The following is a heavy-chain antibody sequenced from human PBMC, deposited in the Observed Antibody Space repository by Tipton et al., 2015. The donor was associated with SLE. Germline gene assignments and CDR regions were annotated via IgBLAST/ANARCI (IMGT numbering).Heavy chain of an antibody. J-gene: IGHJ4*02. CDR1: GDSVSSSSAA. CDR2: TYYRSKWNN. Sequence: GLVKPSQTLSLTCAISGDSVSSSSAAWSWIRQSPSRGLEWLGRTYYRSKWNNDYAVSVKSRVTINPDTSKNQFSLQLNSVTPEDTAVYYCARDQGPYGDYPFDYWGQGTLVTVSS. V-gene: IGHV6-1*01. D-gene: IGHD4-17*01. CDR3: ARDQGPYGDYPFDY.